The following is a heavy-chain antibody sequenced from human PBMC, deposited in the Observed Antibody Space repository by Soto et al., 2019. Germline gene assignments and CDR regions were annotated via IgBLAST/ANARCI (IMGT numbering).Heavy chain of an antibody. CDR2: IIPILGIA. J-gene: IGHJ6*02. Sequence: QVQLVQSGAEVKKPGSSVKVSCKASGGTFSSYTISWVRQAPGQGLEWMGRIIPILGIANYAQKFQGRVTITADKSTSTAYMELSSLRSEVTAVYYCAREAGDWVHYGMDVWGQGTTVTVSS. CDR3: AREAGDWVHYGMDV. D-gene: IGHD3-10*01. CDR1: GGTFSSYT. V-gene: IGHV1-69*08.